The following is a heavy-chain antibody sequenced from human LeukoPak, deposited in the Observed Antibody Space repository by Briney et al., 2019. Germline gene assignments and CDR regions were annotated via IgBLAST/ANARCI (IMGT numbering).Heavy chain of an antibody. Sequence: GGSLRLSCAASGFTFDDYAMHWVRQAPGKGLEWVSLISGDGGSTYYADSVKGRFTISRDNSKNSLYLQMNSLRTEDTALYYCRGHCSGGSCPDAFDIWGQGTMVTVSS. CDR3: RGHCSGGSCPDAFDI. V-gene: IGHV3-43*02. CDR1: GFTFDDYA. D-gene: IGHD2-15*01. CDR2: ISGDGGST. J-gene: IGHJ3*02.